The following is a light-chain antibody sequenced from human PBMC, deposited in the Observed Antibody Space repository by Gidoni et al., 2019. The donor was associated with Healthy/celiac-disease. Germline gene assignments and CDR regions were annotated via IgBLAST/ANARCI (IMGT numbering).Light chain of an antibody. CDR3: AAWDDSLNGRGV. Sequence: QSVLTQPPSASRTPGQRVTISCSGSSSNIGSNTVNWYQQLPGTAPKLLIYSNNQRPSGVPDRFSGSKSGTSASLAISGLQSEDEADYYCAAWDDSLNGRGVFGGGTKLTVL. CDR2: SNN. J-gene: IGLJ2*01. V-gene: IGLV1-44*01. CDR1: SSNIGSNT.